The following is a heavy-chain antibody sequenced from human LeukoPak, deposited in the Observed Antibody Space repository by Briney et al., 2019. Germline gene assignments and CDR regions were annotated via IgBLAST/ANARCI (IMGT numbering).Heavy chain of an antibody. CDR2: ISSSGSTI. V-gene: IGHV3-11*01. Sequence: KTGGSLRLSCAASGFTFSDYYMSWIRQAPGKGLEWVSYISSSGSTIYYADSVKGRFTISRDNAKNSLYLQMNSLRAEDTAVYYCASPRSGYRYTFDYWGQGALVTVSS. J-gene: IGHJ4*02. CDR1: GFTFSDYY. D-gene: IGHD3-22*01. CDR3: ASPRSGYRYTFDY.